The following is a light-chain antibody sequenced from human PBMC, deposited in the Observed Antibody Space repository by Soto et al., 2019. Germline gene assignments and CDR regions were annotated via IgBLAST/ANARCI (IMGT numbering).Light chain of an antibody. V-gene: IGKV1-5*01. CDR1: QSVDRY. CDR2: DAS. CDR3: QQYKDYTWT. Sequence: DIQMTQSPSTLSVSVGDRVSITCRASQSVDRYLAWYQQKPGKAPHLLIYDASSLESGVPSRFSGSGSGTEFPLTISSLQPDDFTTFYCQQYKDYTWTFGQGTKVDIK. J-gene: IGKJ1*01.